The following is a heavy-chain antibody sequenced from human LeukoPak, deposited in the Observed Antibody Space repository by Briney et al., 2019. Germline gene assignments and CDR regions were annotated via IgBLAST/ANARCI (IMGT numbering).Heavy chain of an antibody. CDR2: IYSGGST. CDR3: AKDRTYTPTNFDY. J-gene: IGHJ4*02. D-gene: IGHD2-15*01. CDR1: GFTVSSNY. V-gene: IGHV3-53*05. Sequence: GGSLRLSCAASGFTVSSNYMSWVRQAPGKGLEWVSVIYSGGSTYYADSVKGRFTISRDNAKNPLYLQMNSLRAEDTALYYCAKDRTYTPTNFDYWGQGTLVTVSS.